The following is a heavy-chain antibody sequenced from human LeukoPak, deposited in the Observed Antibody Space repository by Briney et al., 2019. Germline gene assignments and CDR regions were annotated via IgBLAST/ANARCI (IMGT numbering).Heavy chain of an antibody. J-gene: IGHJ5*02. CDR2: IYYSGST. CDR3: ARDSRGHSSSGVWFDP. Sequence: SETLSLTCTVSGGSISSYYWSWIRQPPGKGLEWIGYIYYSGSTNYNPSLKSRVTISVDTSKNQFSLKLSSVTAADTAVYYCARDSRGHSSSGVWFDPWGQGTLVTVSS. D-gene: IGHD6-6*01. CDR1: GGSISSYY. V-gene: IGHV4-59*01.